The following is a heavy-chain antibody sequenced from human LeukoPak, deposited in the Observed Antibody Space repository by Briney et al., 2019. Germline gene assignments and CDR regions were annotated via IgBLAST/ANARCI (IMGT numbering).Heavy chain of an antibody. CDR2: INPSTGGT. CDR3: ARDPDSSGLYDF. CDR1: GYTLTGFY. D-gene: IGHD6-19*01. J-gene: IGHJ4*02. Sequence: ASVKVSCKASGYTLTGFYMHWVRQGPGQGLEWMGWINPSTGGTKYAQNFQGRVTMTRDTSISTAYMELSRLRSDDTAIYYCARDPDSSGLYDFWGQGTLVTVSS. V-gene: IGHV1-2*02.